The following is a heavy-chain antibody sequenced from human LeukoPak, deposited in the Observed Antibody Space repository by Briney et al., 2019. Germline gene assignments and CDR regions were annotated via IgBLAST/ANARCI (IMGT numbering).Heavy chain of an antibody. V-gene: IGHV3-74*01. D-gene: IGHD6-19*01. CDR2: INSDGSTT. CDR3: AREAVAGSGVVDY. Sequence: GGSLRLSCAASGFTFSSYWMHWVRQAPGKGLVWVSRINSDGSTTSHADSVKGRFTISRDNAKNTLYLQMSSLRAEDTAVYYCAREAVAGSGVVDYWGQGTLVTVSS. J-gene: IGHJ4*02. CDR1: GFTFSSYW.